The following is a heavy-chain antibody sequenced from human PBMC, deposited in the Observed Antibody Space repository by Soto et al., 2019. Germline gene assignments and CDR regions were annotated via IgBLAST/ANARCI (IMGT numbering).Heavy chain of an antibody. CDR3: ARERGRGGEVDY. Sequence: QVQLVESGGGVVQPGRSLRLSCAASGFTFSSYGMYWVRQAPGQGLEWVAAIWYDGTNKYYADSVKGRFTISRENSKNTLYLQMNSLRAEDTAVYYCARERGRGGEVDYWGQGTLVTVSS. V-gene: IGHV3-33*01. D-gene: IGHD2-15*01. CDR2: IWYDGTNK. J-gene: IGHJ4*02. CDR1: GFTFSSYG.